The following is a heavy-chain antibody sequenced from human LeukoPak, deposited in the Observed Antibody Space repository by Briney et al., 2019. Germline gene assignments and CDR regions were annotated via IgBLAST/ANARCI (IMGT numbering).Heavy chain of an antibody. J-gene: IGHJ4*02. CDR1: GFTFTSHS. D-gene: IGHD5-18*01. Sequence: GGSLRLSCAASGFTFTSHSMNWVRQAPGKGLEWVSTISSGGGSTYYADSVKGRFTISRDNSKNTLYLQMNSLRAEDTAIYYCMTAAGYNFGQYWGQGTLVAVSS. CDR3: MTAAGYNFGQY. CDR2: ISSGGGST. V-gene: IGHV3-23*01.